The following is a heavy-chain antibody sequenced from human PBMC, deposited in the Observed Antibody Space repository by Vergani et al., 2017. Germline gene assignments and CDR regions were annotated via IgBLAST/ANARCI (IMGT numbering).Heavy chain of an antibody. V-gene: IGHV1-18*01. CDR2: ISAYNGNT. CDR1: GYTFTSYG. D-gene: IGHD2-21*02. CDR3: ARDPRGYGGDPEDYYYGMDV. Sequence: QVQLVQSGAEVKKPGASVKVSCKASGYTFTSYGISWVRQAPGQGLEWMGWISAYNGNTNYAQKLQGRLTLTEDTSTSTAYMEMTSLRSQDTAVYYCARDPRGYGGDPEDYYYGMDVWGQGTTVTVSS. J-gene: IGHJ6*02.